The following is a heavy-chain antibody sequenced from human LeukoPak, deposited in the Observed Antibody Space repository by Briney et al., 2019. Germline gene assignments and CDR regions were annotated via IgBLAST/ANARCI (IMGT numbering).Heavy chain of an antibody. CDR2: IYYSGST. J-gene: IGHJ3*02. CDR1: GVSVSSGSYY. Sequence: PSETLSLTCTVSGVSVSSGSYYWSWIRQPPGKGLEWIGYIYYSGSTNYNPSLKSRVTISVDTSKNQFSLKLSSVTAADTAVYYCARFHGDSSGYYTLMGAFDIWGQGTMVTVSS. CDR3: ARFHGDSSGYYTLMGAFDI. D-gene: IGHD3-22*01. V-gene: IGHV4-61*01.